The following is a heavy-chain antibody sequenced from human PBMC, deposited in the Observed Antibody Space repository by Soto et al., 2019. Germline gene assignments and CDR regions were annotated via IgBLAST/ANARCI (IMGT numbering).Heavy chain of an antibody. V-gene: IGHV3-72*01. CDR3: SRAGILTTPYYFDY. Sequence: EVQLVESGGGLVQPEGSLRLSCAASGFTFSDHYMDWVRQAPGTGLEWVGRIRNKANSYTTEYAASVKGRFTISRDDSRNSLYLQMNSLKTEDTAMYYCSRAGILTTPYYFDYWGQGTLVTVSS. J-gene: IGHJ4*02. CDR1: GFTFSDHY. D-gene: IGHD2-21*01. CDR2: IRNKANSYTT.